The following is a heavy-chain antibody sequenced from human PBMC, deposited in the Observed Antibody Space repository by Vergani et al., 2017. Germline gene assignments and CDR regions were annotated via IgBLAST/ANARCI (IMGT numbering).Heavy chain of an antibody. D-gene: IGHD3-22*01. J-gene: IGHJ4*02. CDR1: GYSFTSYW. V-gene: IGHV5-51*01. CDR3: ARHGTYYYDSSGYYSLDD. CDR2: IYPGDSDT. Sequence: EVQLVQSGAEVKKPGESLTISCKGSGYSFTSYWIGWVRQMPGKGLEWMGIIYPGDSDTRYSPSFQGQVTISADKSISTAYLQWSSLKASDTAMYYCARHGTYYYDSSGYYSLDDWGQGTLVTVSS.